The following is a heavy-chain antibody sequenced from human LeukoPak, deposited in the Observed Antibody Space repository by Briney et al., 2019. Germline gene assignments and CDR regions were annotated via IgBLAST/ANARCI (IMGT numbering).Heavy chain of an antibody. Sequence: GGSLRLSCVASGFSFSNYEMNWVRQAPGNGPEWVSYISSSGTTMYYADSVQGRFTISRDDAKKSVSLQMDSLRAEDTAVYYCARDSLAYFDHWGQGILVTVSS. CDR3: ARDSLAYFDH. CDR1: GFSFSNYE. J-gene: IGHJ4*02. D-gene: IGHD2-2*01. CDR2: ISSSGTTM. V-gene: IGHV3-48*03.